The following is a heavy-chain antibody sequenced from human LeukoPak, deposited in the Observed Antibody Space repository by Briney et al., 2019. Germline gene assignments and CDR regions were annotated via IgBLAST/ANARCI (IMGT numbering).Heavy chain of an antibody. Sequence: PGGSLRLSCAASGFTFSSSAMSWVRQVPGKGLEWVSGISASGGSTYYADSVRGRFTISRDNSKNTLYLQMNSLRAEDTAVYYCARDAGIGDAFDIWGQGTMVTVSS. J-gene: IGHJ3*02. CDR3: ARDAGIGDAFDI. CDR1: GFTFSSSA. V-gene: IGHV3-23*01. D-gene: IGHD6-13*01. CDR2: ISASGGST.